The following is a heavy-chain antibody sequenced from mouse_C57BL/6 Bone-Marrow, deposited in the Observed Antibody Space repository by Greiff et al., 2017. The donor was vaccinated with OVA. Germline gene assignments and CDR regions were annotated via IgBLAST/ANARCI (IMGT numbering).Heavy chain of an antibody. D-gene: IGHD1-1*01. CDR3: ARGLLRFPWFAY. Sequence: QVQLQQPGAELVKPGASVKMSCKASGYTFTSYWITWVKQRPGQGLEWIGDIYPGSGSTNYNEKFKGKATLTVDTSSSTAYMQLSSLTSEDSAVYYCARGLLRFPWFAYWGQGTLVTVSA. CDR2: IYPGSGST. J-gene: IGHJ3*01. CDR1: GYTFTSYW. V-gene: IGHV1-55*01.